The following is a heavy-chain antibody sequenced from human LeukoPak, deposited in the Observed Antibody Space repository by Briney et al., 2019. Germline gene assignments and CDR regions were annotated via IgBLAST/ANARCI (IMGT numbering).Heavy chain of an antibody. CDR2: VNADNSNT. CDR3: AREAINYYDSSGYWRGFDY. V-gene: IGHV1-3*03. CDR1: GFPFTSYA. J-gene: IGHJ4*02. D-gene: IGHD3-22*01. Sequence: ASVKVSCKASGFPFTSYAIHWVRQAPGQRLEWMGWVNADNSNTKYSQEFQGRVTITRDTSASTAYMELSSLRSEDTAVYYCAREAINYYDSSGYWRGFDYWGQGTLVTVSS.